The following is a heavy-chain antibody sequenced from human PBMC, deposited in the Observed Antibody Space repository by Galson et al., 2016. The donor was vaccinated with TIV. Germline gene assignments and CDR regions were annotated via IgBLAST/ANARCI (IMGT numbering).Heavy chain of an antibody. J-gene: IGHJ3*02. CDR1: GFTFSSYG. V-gene: IGHV3-33*01. Sequence: SLRLSCAASGFTFSSYGLHWVRQAPGKGPEWVAVVWYEETNKFYADSVNGRFTISRDNSKSTVYLQMNSLRAEDTAVYYCARDRMWEEVLGAFNIWGQGTMVTVSS. CDR2: VWYEETNK. CDR3: ARDRMWEEVLGAFNI. D-gene: IGHD1-26*01.